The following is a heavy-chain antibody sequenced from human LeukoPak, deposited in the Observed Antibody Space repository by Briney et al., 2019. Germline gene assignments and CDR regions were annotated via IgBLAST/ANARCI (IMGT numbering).Heavy chain of an antibody. D-gene: IGHD4-17*01. V-gene: IGHV3-21*01. Sequence: NPGRSLSLSCAASGFTSSSNSMSCVREAPGKGLEWVSSISSSSSYIYYADSVKGRFTISRDNAKNSLYLQMNSLRAEDTAVYYCGMTTVTTDFDYWGQGTLVTVSS. CDR2: ISSSSSYI. CDR1: GFTSSSNS. J-gene: IGHJ4*02. CDR3: GMTTVTTDFDY.